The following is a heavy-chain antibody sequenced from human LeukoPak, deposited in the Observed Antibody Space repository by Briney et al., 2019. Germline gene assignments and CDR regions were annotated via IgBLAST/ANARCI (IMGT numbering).Heavy chain of an antibody. CDR3: ARPNRPYYYYYYMDV. V-gene: IGHV4-34*01. Sequence: SETLSLTCAVYGGSFSGYYWSWIRQPPGKGLEWIGETNHSGSTNYNPSLKSRVTISVDTSKNQFSLKLSSVTAADTAVYYCARPNRPYYYYYYMDVWGKGTTVTVSS. CDR1: GGSFSGYY. J-gene: IGHJ6*03. CDR2: TNHSGST.